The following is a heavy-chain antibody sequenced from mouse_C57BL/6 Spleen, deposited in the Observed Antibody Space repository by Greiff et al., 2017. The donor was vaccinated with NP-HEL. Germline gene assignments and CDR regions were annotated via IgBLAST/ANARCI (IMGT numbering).Heavy chain of an antibody. V-gene: IGHV1-82*01. J-gene: IGHJ4*01. Sequence: VQLQQSGPELVKPGASVKISCKASGYAFSSSWMNWVKQRPGKGLEWIGRIYPGDGDTNYNGKFKGKATLTADKSSSTAYMQISSLTSEDSAVYFCARLGEEPDYAMDYWGQGTSVTVSS. CDR2: IYPGDGDT. CDR1: GYAFSSSW. CDR3: ARLGEEPDYAMDY.